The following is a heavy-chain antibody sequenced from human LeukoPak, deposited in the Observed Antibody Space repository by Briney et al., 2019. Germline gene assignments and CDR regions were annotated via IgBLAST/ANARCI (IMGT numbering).Heavy chain of an antibody. Sequence: SETLSLTCTISGGSITSYYWTYIRQPAGKGLEWIGRIHTSGSTNYNPSLKSRVTMSVDTSKNQFSLNLSSVTAADTAMYYCAREFSGTSIAARVFDSWGQGTLVTVSS. CDR2: IHTSGST. V-gene: IGHV4-4*07. CDR3: AREFSGTSIAARVFDS. D-gene: IGHD6-6*01. J-gene: IGHJ4*02. CDR1: GGSITSYY.